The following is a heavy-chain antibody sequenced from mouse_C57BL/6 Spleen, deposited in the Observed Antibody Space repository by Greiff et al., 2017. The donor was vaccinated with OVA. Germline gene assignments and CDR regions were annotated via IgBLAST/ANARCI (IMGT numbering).Heavy chain of an antibody. CDR1: GYSFTGYY. Sequence: VQLQQSGPELVKPGASVKISCKASGYSFTGYYMHWVKQSSEQSLEWIGEINPSTGGTSYNQKFKGKATLTADKSSSTAYMQLKRLTSEDSAVYSGAREGTTGARDWYFDVWGTGTTVTVSS. D-gene: IGHD2-14*01. CDR2: INPSTGGT. V-gene: IGHV1-43*01. CDR3: AREGTTGARDWYFDV. J-gene: IGHJ1*03.